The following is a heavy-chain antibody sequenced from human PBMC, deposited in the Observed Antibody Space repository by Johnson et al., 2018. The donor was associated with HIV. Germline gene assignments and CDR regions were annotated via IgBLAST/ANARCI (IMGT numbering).Heavy chain of an antibody. J-gene: IGHJ3*02. CDR1: GFTFSSYA. Sequence: VQLVESGGGLVKPGGSLRLSCAASGFTFSSYAMHWVRQAPGKGLEWVAVIYSGGSTYYADSVKGRFTISRDNSKNTLYLQMNSLRAEDTAVYFCAKGGGYYYSEYAFDIWGQGTMVTVSS. CDR3: AKGGGYYYSEYAFDI. D-gene: IGHD3-22*01. V-gene: IGHV3-NL1*01. CDR2: IYSGGST.